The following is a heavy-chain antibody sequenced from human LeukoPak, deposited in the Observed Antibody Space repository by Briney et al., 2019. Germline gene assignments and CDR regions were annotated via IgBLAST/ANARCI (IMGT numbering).Heavy chain of an antibody. CDR3: ARQNGYNYVGAFDI. Sequence: GESLKISCKGSGYSFTSFWIGLVRQMPGKGLEWVGSIYPEDSDTRYSPSFQGQVTISADKPISTAYLQWSSLKASDTAMYYCARQNGYNYVGAFDIWGQGTMVTVSS. J-gene: IGHJ3*02. D-gene: IGHD5-24*01. V-gene: IGHV5-51*01. CDR1: GYSFTSFW. CDR2: IYPEDSDT.